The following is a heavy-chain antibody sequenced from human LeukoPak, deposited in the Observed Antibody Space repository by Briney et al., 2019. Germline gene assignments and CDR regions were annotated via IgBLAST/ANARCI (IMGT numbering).Heavy chain of an antibody. CDR3: AKDMVAVVVTANLDY. J-gene: IGHJ4*02. Sequence: PGGSLRLSCAASGFTFSSYAMSWVRQAPGKGLEWVSSISGSGGSTYYADSVKGRFTISRDNSKNTLYLQMNSLRAEDTAVYYCAKDMVAVVVTANLDYWGQGTLVTVSS. V-gene: IGHV3-23*01. CDR2: ISGSGGST. D-gene: IGHD2-21*02. CDR1: GFTFSSYA.